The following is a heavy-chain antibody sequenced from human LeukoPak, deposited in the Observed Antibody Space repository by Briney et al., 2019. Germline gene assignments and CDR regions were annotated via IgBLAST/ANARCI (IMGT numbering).Heavy chain of an antibody. Sequence: GASVKVSCKASGYIFTGYYMHWVRQAPGQGLEWMGWINPNSGGTNYAQKFQGRVTMTRDTSISTAYMELSRLRSDDTAVYYCVRVRDYYDSSGYLYYFDYWGQGTLVTVSS. D-gene: IGHD3-22*01. CDR3: VRVRDYYDSSGYLYYFDY. J-gene: IGHJ4*02. V-gene: IGHV1-2*02. CDR1: GYIFTGYY. CDR2: INPNSGGT.